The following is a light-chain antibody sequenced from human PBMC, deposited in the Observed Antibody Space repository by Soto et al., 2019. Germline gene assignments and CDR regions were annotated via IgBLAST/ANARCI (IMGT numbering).Light chain of an antibody. V-gene: IGKV3-20*01. CDR3: QQYGSSRWT. CDR1: QSVASAY. Sequence: EILLTQSPGTLSLSPGVRATLSCRASQSVASAYLAWYQHKPGQAPRLLIYGASSRATGIPARFTGSGSGTDFTLTICRLEPEDFAVYYCQQYGSSRWTFGQGTKVEAK. CDR2: GAS. J-gene: IGKJ1*01.